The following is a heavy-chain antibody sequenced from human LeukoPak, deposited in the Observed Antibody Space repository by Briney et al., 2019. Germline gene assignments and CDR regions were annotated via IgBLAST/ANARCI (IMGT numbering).Heavy chain of an antibody. CDR3: AREGRDGSDY. D-gene: IGHD5-24*01. CDR2: IYYSGST. CDR1: GGSISSYY. J-gene: IGHJ4*02. V-gene: IGHV4-59*01. Sequence: PSETLSLTCTVSGGSISSYYWSWIRQPPGKGLEWIGHIYYSGSTNYNPSLKSRVTISVDTSKNQFSLKLSSVTAADTAVYYCAREGRDGSDYWGQGTLVTVSS.